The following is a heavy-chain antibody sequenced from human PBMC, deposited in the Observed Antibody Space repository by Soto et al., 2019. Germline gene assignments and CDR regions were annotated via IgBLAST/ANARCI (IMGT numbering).Heavy chain of an antibody. CDR2: IKEDGSET. Sequence: EVQLVESGGNLVQPGGSLRLSCAASGFTFSDFWMSWVRRAPGRGLEWVANIKEDGSETYYVDSVEGRFTISRDNAKKSPYLQMNSLRAEDTALYYCAGGGSHSSDSWGQGALVTVSS. J-gene: IGHJ4*02. D-gene: IGHD1-26*01. V-gene: IGHV3-7*05. CDR3: AGGGSHSSDS. CDR1: GFTFSDFW.